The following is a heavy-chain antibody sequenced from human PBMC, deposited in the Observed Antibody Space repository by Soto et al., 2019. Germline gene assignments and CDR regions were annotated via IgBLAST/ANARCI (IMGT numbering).Heavy chain of an antibody. J-gene: IGHJ6*02. D-gene: IGHD3-3*01. CDR2: INPSGGST. Sequence: ASVKVSCKASGYTFTSYYMHWVRQAPGRGLEWMGIINPSGGSTSYAQKFQGRVTMTRDTSTSTVYMELSSLRSEDTAVYYCARDLATYYDFWSGYYTGFRTYYYYGMDVWGQGTTVTVSS. V-gene: IGHV1-46*01. CDR1: GYTFTSYY. CDR3: ARDLATYYDFWSGYYTGFRTYYYYGMDV.